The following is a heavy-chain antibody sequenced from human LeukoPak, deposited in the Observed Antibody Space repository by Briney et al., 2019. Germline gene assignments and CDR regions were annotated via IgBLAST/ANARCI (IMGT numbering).Heavy chain of an antibody. CDR3: VRHESGWRGAFDI. D-gene: IGHD2-15*01. CDR2: IYSSGTT. V-gene: IGHV4-59*08. J-gene: IGHJ3*02. CDR1: GGSISRYY. Sequence: PSETLSLPCSVLGGSISRYYWSWVRQPPGKEPEWIGHIYSSGTTDSKPALKSRVTISVDTSNNQFSLKLSIGAAADTAVYYGVRHESGWRGAFDIWGQGTMVTVSS.